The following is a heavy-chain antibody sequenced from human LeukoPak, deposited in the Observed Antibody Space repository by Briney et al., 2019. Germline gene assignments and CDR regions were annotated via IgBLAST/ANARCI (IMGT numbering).Heavy chain of an antibody. J-gene: IGHJ4*02. V-gene: IGHV3-23*01. CDR2: ITASGGNT. CDR1: GFTFSSYA. D-gene: IGHD6-6*01. Sequence: GWSLRLPCAASGFTFSSYAMGWVRQAPGKGLEWVSAITASGGNTYYADSVKGRFTISRDNSKNTLYLQVNSLRAEDTAVYYCAKDRHGSSFVGCYWGQGTLVTVSS. CDR3: AKDRHGSSFVGCY.